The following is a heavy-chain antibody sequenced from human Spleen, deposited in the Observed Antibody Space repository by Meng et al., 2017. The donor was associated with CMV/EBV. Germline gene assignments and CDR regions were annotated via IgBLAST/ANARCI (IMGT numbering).Heavy chain of an antibody. CDR1: GYTFSSYA. D-gene: IGHD1-26*01. J-gene: IGHJ4*02. V-gene: IGHV1-18*01. Sequence: ASVKVSCKASGYTFSSYAIHWVRQAPGQRLECMGWISAYNGNTNYAQKFQGRVTMTTDTSTSTAYMELRSLRSDDTAVYYCARDWIVVGAPGPFDYWGQGTLVTVSS. CDR3: ARDWIVVGAPGPFDY. CDR2: ISAYNGNT.